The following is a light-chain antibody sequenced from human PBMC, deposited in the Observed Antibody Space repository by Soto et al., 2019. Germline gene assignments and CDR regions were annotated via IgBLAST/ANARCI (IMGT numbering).Light chain of an antibody. Sequence: QSALTQPRSVSGSPGQSVTISCTGTSSDVGGYNYVSWYQQHPGKAPKLMMYDVSMRPSGRPDRFSGSKCGNTASLTISGLQAEDEADYYCCSYAGSYYVFGTGTKVTVL. CDR3: CSYAGSYYV. CDR1: SSDVGGYNY. J-gene: IGLJ1*01. V-gene: IGLV2-11*01. CDR2: DVS.